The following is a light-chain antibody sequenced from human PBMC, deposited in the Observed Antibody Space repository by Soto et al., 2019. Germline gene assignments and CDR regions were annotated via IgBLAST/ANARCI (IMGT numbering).Light chain of an antibody. J-gene: IGLJ2*01. V-gene: IGLV3-21*02. Sequence: SSELTQPPSVSVAPGQTARITCGGNSIGSKRVHWYQQKPGQAPVLVVYDDNDRPSGIPERFSGSNSGNTATLSISRVEAGDEADYWCQVWDSSSDLVVFGGGTKLTVL. CDR3: QVWDSSSDLVV. CDR1: SIGSKR. CDR2: DDN.